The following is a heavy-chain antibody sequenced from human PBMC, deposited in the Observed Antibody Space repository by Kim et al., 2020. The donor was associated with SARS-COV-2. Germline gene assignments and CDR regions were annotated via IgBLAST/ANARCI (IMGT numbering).Heavy chain of an antibody. CDR2: NK. J-gene: IGHJ4*02. CDR3: VREQLVTLDY. Sequence: NKYYAASVECRFTISRDHSKTTLYLQMNSLRAEDTAVYYCVREQLVTLDYWGPGTLVTVSS. V-gene: IGHV3-33*01. D-gene: IGHD6-6*01.